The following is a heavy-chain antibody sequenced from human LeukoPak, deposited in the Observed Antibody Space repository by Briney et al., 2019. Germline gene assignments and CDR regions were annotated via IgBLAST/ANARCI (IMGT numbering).Heavy chain of an antibody. CDR1: GYTFTGYY. D-gene: IGHD5-12*01. CDR2: INPNSGGT. J-gene: IGHJ4*02. Sequence: ASVKVSCKASGYTFTGYYMHWVRQAPGQGLEWMGWINPNSGGTNYAQKFQGRVTMTRDTSISTAYMELSRLRSDDTAVYYCASYLGYSGYDWGYWGQGTLVTVSS. CDR3: ASYLGYSGYDWGY. V-gene: IGHV1-2*02.